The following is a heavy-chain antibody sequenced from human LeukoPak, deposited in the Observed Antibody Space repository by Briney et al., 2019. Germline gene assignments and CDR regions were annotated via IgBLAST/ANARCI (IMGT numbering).Heavy chain of an antibody. CDR1: GFRVSDYY. V-gene: IGHV3-53*05. CDR3: ARDRAANQDWVEFDP. CDR2: IRDSGEA. J-gene: IGHJ5*02. Sequence: PGGSLRLSCAVSGFRVSDYYMSWVRQAPGKGLEWVGLIRDSGEAFYADFARGRFAISRDESENTLYLQMNSLRVEEKAVYYCARDRAANQDWVEFDPWGQGTPVIVSS. D-gene: IGHD3/OR15-3a*01.